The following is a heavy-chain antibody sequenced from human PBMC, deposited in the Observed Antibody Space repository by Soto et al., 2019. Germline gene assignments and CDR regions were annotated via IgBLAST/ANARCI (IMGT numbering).Heavy chain of an antibody. CDR1: GFTFSNYA. V-gene: IGHV3-23*01. Sequence: EVQLLESGGGSVQPGGSLRLSCAASGFTFSNYAMTWVRQAPGKGLEWVSTMSGTAGNTYYADSVKGRFTISRDNFKNTLYLQMNRLRAEETAVYYWSKKYYFGSGSYVFYFDYWGQGTLVTVSS. CDR2: MSGTAGNT. J-gene: IGHJ4*02. CDR3: SKKYYFGSGSYVFYFDY. D-gene: IGHD3-10*01.